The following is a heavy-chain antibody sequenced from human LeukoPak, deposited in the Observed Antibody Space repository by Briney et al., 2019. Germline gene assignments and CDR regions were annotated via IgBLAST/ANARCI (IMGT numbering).Heavy chain of an antibody. CDR3: ARTRYCSSASCGSYGMDV. D-gene: IGHD2-2*01. Sequence: SETLSLTCTVSGGSISTAAYFWGWIRQPPGKGLEWIGSIYYSGSTYSNPSLKSRVTISVDTSRSQFSLKLSSVTAADTAVYYCARTRYCSSASCGSYGMDVWGQGTLVTVSS. V-gene: IGHV4-39*01. CDR2: IYYSGST. J-gene: IGHJ6*02. CDR1: GGSISTAAYF.